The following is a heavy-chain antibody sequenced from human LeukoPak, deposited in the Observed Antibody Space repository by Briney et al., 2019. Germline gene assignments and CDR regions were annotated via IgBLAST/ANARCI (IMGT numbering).Heavy chain of an antibody. CDR1: GFTFSSYA. D-gene: IGHD5-24*01. CDR3: ARGRRDGYKLDY. Sequence: PGRSLRLSCAASGFTFSSYAMHWVRQAPGKGLEWVSVIYSGGSTYYADSVKGRFTISRDNSKNTLYLQMNSLRAEDTAVYYCARGRRDGYKLDYWGQGTLVTVSS. J-gene: IGHJ4*02. V-gene: IGHV3-66*01. CDR2: IYSGGST.